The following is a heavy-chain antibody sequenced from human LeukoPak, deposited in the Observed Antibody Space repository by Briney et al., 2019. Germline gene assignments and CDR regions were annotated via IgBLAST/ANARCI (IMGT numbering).Heavy chain of an antibody. CDR3: ARVTGYRIEDYFDY. Sequence: PSETLSLTCNVSGVSISTHYWSWIRQSPGKGLEWIGYIYYSGSTNYNPSLKSRVTISVETSKNEFSLKLRSVTAADTAVYYCARVTGYRIEDYFDYWGQGTLVTVSS. D-gene: IGHD6-13*01. CDR1: GVSISTHY. CDR2: IYYSGST. V-gene: IGHV4-59*11. J-gene: IGHJ4*02.